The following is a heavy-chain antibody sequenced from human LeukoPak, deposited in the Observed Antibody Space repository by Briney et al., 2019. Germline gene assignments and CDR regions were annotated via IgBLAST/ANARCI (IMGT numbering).Heavy chain of an antibody. Sequence: SETLSLTCTVSGGSISSYYWSWIRQPPGKGLEWMGYIYYSGSTNYNPSLKSRVTISVDTSKNQFSLKLSSVTAADTAVYYCANSFSGDGYNQPLYYWGQGTLVTVSS. V-gene: IGHV4-59*01. J-gene: IGHJ4*02. D-gene: IGHD5-24*01. CDR3: ANSFSGDGYNQPLYY. CDR2: IYYSGST. CDR1: GGSISSYY.